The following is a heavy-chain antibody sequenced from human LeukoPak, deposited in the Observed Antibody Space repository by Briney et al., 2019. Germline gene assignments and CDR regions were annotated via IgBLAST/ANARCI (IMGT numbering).Heavy chain of an antibody. CDR2: IYYSGST. CDR3: ARGGGSGRGNWFDP. Sequence: PSETLSLTCTVSGGSISPYYSSWIRQPPGKGLEWMGYIYYSGSTNYNPSLKSRVTISVDTSKSQFSLKLSSATAADTAVYYCARGGGSGRGNWFDPWGQGSLVIVCS. J-gene: IGHJ5*02. V-gene: IGHV4-59*01. CDR1: GGSISPYY. D-gene: IGHD3-10*01.